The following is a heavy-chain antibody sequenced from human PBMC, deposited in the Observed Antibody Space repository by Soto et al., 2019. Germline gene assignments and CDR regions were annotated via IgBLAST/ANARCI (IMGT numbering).Heavy chain of an antibody. J-gene: IGHJ4*02. CDR1: GYTFTSYG. V-gene: IGHV1-18*01. CDR3: AREPNYFDY. CDR2: ISAYNGNT. Sequence: ASVKVSCXASGYTFTSYGISWVRQAPGQGLEWMGWISAYNGNTKNAQKFQGRVTMTTDTSTSTAYMELRSLRSDDTAVYYCAREPNYFDYWGQGTLVTVSS.